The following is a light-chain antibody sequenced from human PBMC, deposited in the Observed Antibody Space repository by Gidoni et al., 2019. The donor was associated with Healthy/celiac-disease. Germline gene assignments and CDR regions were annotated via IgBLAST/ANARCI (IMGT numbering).Light chain of an antibody. Sequence: ISCTGTSSDVGGYNYVSWYQQHPGKAPKLMIYEVSSRPSGVSNRFSGSKSGNTASLTISGLQAEDEADYYCSSYTSSSTLVFGGGTKLTVL. CDR1: SSDVGGYNY. CDR3: SSYTSSSTLV. CDR2: EVS. J-gene: IGLJ2*01. V-gene: IGLV2-14*01.